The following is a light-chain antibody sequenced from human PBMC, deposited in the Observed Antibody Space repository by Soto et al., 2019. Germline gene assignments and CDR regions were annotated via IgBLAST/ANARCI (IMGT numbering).Light chain of an antibody. J-gene: IGKJ1*01. CDR2: SAS. CDR3: QQANSFPWT. CDR1: QGINSR. Sequence: DIQMTQSPSSVSASVGDRVIITCWASQGINSRLAWYQQKAGRAPKLLIYSASSLLSGVPSRFSGSASGTDFTLTISSLQPEDFATYYCQQANSFPWTFGQGTKVEIK. V-gene: IGKV1-12*01.